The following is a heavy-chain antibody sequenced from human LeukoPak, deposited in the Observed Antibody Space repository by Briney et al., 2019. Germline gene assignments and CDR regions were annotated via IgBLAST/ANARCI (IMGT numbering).Heavy chain of an antibody. Sequence: GESLKISCKGPRHSFHSQWIGWVRQMSGKGLEWMGIIYPDDSDTRYSASFQGQVTISADKSISTAYLRWNSLEASDSAIYYCARRGDSDFRIDWGQGTLVTVSS. CDR3: ARRGDSDFRID. CDR1: RHSFHSQW. V-gene: IGHV5-51*01. CDR2: IYPDDSDT. J-gene: IGHJ4*02. D-gene: IGHD2-21*02.